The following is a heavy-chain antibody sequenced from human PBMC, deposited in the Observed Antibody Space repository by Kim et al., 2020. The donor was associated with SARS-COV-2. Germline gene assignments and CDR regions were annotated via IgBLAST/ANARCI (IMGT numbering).Heavy chain of an antibody. CDR2: IKSKTNGGTT. Sequence: GGSLRLSCAASGFTFSDAWMIWVRQAPGKGLEWVGRIKSKTNGGTTNYAAPVKGRFTISRYDSKSTLYLKMNSLKTEDTAVYYCTAYSFYAFFTGSRGGFDPWVQGTLATVSS. D-gene: IGHD3-9*01. J-gene: IGHJ5*02. CDR1: GFTFSDAW. CDR3: TAYSFYAFFTGSRGGFDP. V-gene: IGHV3-15*01.